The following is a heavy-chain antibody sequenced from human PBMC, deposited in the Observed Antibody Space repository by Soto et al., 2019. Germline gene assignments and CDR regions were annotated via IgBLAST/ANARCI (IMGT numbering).Heavy chain of an antibody. CDR1: GFTFSSYG. J-gene: IGHJ6*02. D-gene: IGHD2-2*01. CDR2: IWYDGSNK. Sequence: GGSLRLSCAASGFTFSSYGMHWVRQAPGKGLEWVAVIWYDGSNKYYADSVKGRFTISRDNSKNTLYLQMNSLRAEDTAVYYCARAFCSSTSCYSYYYYYYDMDVWGQGTTVTVSS. V-gene: IGHV3-33*01. CDR3: ARAFCSSTSCYSYYYYYYDMDV.